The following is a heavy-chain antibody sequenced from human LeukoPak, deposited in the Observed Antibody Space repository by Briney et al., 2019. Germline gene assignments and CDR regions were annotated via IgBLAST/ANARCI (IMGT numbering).Heavy chain of an antibody. CDR3: ARDLLSSPGYYYGMDV. CDR1: GHSISRSNW. V-gene: IGHV4-4*02. D-gene: IGHD3-10*01. Sequence: SETLSLTCAVSGHSISRSNWRSSVRQPPGAGLEWIGEIYHSGNTQYNPSLKSRVTISVDKPKNQSSLKLSSVTGAETAVYFCARDLLSSPGYYYGMDVWGKGTTVTGSS. CDR2: IYHSGNT. J-gene: IGHJ6*04.